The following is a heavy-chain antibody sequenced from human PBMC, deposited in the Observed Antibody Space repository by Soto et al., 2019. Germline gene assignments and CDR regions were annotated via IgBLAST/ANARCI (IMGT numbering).Heavy chain of an antibody. D-gene: IGHD2-15*01. V-gene: IGHV1-69*02. CDR1: GGTFMKYP. CDR3: ARGPLVVVNYFES. Sequence: QVQLVQSGTEVKKPVSSVKVSCKASGGTFMKYPITWVRQAPGQGLEWLGSIFPLTDIPDYAQNFQARLTISADKSTSTAYMEVSSLTSDDTAMDFCARGPLVVVNYFESWGQGTLVTVSS. J-gene: IGHJ4*02. CDR2: IFPLTDIP.